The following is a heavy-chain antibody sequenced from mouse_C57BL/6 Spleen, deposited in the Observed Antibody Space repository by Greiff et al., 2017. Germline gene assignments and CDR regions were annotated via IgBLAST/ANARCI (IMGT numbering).Heavy chain of an antibody. Sequence: QVQLQQSGAELVRPGASVTLSCKASGYTFTDYEMHWVKQTPVHGLEWIGAIDPETGGTAYNQKFKGKAILTADKSSSTAYMELRSLTSEDSAVYYCTRENYYGTARDYAMDYWGQGTSVTVSS. D-gene: IGHD1-1*01. CDR3: TRENYYGTARDYAMDY. CDR2: IDPETGGT. J-gene: IGHJ4*01. V-gene: IGHV1-15*01. CDR1: GYTFTDYE.